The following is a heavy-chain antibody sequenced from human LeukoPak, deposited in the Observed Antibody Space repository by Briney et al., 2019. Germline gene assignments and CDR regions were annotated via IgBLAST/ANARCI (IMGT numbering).Heavy chain of an antibody. J-gene: IGHJ4*02. CDR3: ASGDTAMVTSGY. CDR1: GYTFTSYG. V-gene: IGHV1-69*06. Sequence: SVKVSCKASGYTFTSYGISWVRQAPGQGLEWMGGIIPIFGTANYAQKFQGRVTITADKSTSTAYMELSSLRSEDTAVYYCASGDTAMVTSGYWGQGTLVTVSS. D-gene: IGHD5-18*01. CDR2: IIPIFGTA.